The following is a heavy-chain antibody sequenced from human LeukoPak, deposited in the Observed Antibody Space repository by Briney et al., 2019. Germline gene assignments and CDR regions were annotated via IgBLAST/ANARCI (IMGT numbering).Heavy chain of an antibody. D-gene: IGHD3-10*01. V-gene: IGHV4-39*01. J-gene: IGHJ4*02. Sequence: PSETLSLTCTVSGGSISRSSYYWGWIRQPPGKGLGWIATIYYSGSTYYNPSLKSRVTISADTSKNQFSLKLSSVTAADTAVYYCARLTSGHFDYWGQGTLVTVSS. CDR1: GGSISRSSYY. CDR3: ARLTSGHFDY. CDR2: IYYSGST.